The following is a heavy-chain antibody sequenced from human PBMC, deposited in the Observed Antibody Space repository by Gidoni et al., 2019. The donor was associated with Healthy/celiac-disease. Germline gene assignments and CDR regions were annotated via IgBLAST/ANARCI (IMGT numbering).Heavy chain of an antibody. V-gene: IGHV1-46*03. J-gene: IGHJ5*02. D-gene: IGHD3-10*01. CDR1: GYTFTSYY. Sequence: QVQLVQSGAEVKKPGASVKVSCKASGYTFTSYYMHWVRQAPGQGLEWMGIINPSGGSTSYAQKFQGRVTMTRDTSTSTVYMELSSLRSEDTAVYYCARGGEYGSGSYFWGDNWFDPWGQGTLVTVSS. CDR2: INPSGGST. CDR3: ARGGEYGSGSYFWGDNWFDP.